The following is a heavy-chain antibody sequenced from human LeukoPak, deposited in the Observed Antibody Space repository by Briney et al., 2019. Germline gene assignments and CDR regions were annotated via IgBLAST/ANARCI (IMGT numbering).Heavy chain of an antibody. CDR2: INGGGDGT. CDR3: ARCTASCYANAFDV. Sequence: PGGSLRLSCAASGFSFNNNAMSWVRQAPGKGLEWVSAINGGGDGTEYADSVKGRFTISRDNSKKTLYLQMNSLRPEDTAVYYCARCTASCYANAFDVWGQGTLLTVSS. D-gene: IGHD2-2*01. V-gene: IGHV3-23*01. J-gene: IGHJ3*01. CDR1: GFSFNNNA.